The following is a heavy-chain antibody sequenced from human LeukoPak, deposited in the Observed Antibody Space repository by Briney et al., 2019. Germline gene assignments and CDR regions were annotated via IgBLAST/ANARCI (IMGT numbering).Heavy chain of an antibody. CDR2: IYSGGST. CDR1: GFTVSSNY. Sequence: GGSLRLSCAASGFTVSSNYMSWVRQAPGKGLEWVSVIYSGGSTYYADSVKGRFTISRDNSKNTLYPQMNSLRAEDTAVYYCARAPKGYDILTGYYPDAFDIWGQGTMVTVSS. CDR3: ARAPKGYDILTGYYPDAFDI. J-gene: IGHJ3*02. D-gene: IGHD3-9*01. V-gene: IGHV3-53*01.